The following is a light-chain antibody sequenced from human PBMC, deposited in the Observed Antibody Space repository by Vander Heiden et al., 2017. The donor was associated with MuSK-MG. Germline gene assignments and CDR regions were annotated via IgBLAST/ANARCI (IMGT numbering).Light chain of an antibody. J-gene: IGKJ5*01. V-gene: IGKV1-39*01. Sequence: DSQMTQSPSSLSASVGDRVTITCRASQSISSYLNWYQQKPGKAPKLLIYAASSLQTGVPSRFSGSGSGTDFTLPISSLQPEDFATYYCQQSYSTPPLTFGQGTRLEIK. CDR3: QQSYSTPPLT. CDR1: QSISSY. CDR2: AAS.